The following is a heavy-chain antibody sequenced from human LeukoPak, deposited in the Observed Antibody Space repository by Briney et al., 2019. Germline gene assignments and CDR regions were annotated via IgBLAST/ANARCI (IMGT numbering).Heavy chain of an antibody. CDR2: IYYSGST. CDR1: GYSITSGYF. Sequence: PSETLSLTCSVSGYSITSGYFWGWIRQPPGKGLEWIGSIYYSGSTYYNPSLKSRVTISVDTSKNQFSLKLSSVTAADTAVYYCATGHVLRYFDWLYFDYWGQGTLVTVSS. CDR3: ATGHVLRYFDWLYFDY. V-gene: IGHV4-38-2*02. D-gene: IGHD3-9*01. J-gene: IGHJ4*02.